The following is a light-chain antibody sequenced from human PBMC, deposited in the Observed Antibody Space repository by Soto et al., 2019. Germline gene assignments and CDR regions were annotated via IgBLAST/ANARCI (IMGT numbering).Light chain of an antibody. V-gene: IGKV3-15*01. CDR1: QSISSN. Sequence: EIVMTQSPATLSVSPGERATLSCRASQSISSNLAWYQQKPGQAPRLLIYGASTRATGIPAKFRDSESGTEFTLTINSLQSEDFAVYYCQQYNDWPVTFGQGTKVEI. J-gene: IGKJ1*01. CDR3: QQYNDWPVT. CDR2: GAS.